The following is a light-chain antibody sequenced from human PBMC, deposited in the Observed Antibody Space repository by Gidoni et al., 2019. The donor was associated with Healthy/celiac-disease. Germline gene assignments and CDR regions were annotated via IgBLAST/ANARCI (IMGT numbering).Light chain of an antibody. V-gene: IGLV3-25*03. CDR3: QSADSSGTRWV. J-gene: IGLJ3*02. CDR2: KDS. CDR1: ALPKHY. Sequence: SYELTQPPSVSVSTGQTARITCSGDALPKHYAYWYQQKPGQAPVLVIYKDSERPSGIPERFSGSSSGTTVTLTISGVQAEDEADYYCQSADSSGTRWVFGGGTKLTVL.